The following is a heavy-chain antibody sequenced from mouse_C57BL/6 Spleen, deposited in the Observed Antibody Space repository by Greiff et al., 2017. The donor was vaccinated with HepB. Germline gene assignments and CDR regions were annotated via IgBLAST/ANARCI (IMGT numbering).Heavy chain of an antibody. J-gene: IGHJ4*01. CDR3: AGSSHYYAMDY. V-gene: IGHV1-59*01. Sequence: VQLQQPGAELVRPGTSVKLSCKASGYTFTSYWMHWVKQRPGQGLEWIGVIDPSDSYTNYNQKFKGKATLTVDTSSSTAYMQLSSLTSEDSAVYYCAGSSHYYAMDYWGQGTSVTVSS. CDR2: IDPSDSYT. D-gene: IGHD1-1*01. CDR1: GYTFTSYW.